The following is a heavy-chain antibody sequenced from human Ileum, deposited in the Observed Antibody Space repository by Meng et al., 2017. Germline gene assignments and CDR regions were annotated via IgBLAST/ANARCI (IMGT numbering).Heavy chain of an antibody. J-gene: IGHJ4*02. D-gene: IGHD3-10*01. CDR2: TYYNGSP. CDR3: ARERRHYYGSGSFDY. CDR1: GGSFSSDNYY. V-gene: IGHV4-30-4*01. Sequence: QVQLQESGPGLVKPSQTLSLTCSFPGGSFSSDNYYWTWIRQTPGKGLEWIGLTYYNGSPFYNPSLRSRVTISVDTSKDQFSLKLTSVTAADTAVYYCARERRHYYGSGSFDYWGQGILVTVSS.